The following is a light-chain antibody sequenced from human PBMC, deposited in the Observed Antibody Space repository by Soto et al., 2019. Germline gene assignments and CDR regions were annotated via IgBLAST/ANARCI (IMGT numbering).Light chain of an antibody. Sequence: QSVLTQPPSVSGAPGQRGTISCTGSSSNIGAGYDVHWYQQLPGTAPKLLIYGNSNRPSGVPDRFSGSKSGTSASLAITGLQAEDEADYYCQSYDSSQSALFGGGTKLTV. V-gene: IGLV1-40*01. CDR3: QSYDSSQSAL. CDR2: GNS. CDR1: SSNIGAGYD. J-gene: IGLJ3*02.